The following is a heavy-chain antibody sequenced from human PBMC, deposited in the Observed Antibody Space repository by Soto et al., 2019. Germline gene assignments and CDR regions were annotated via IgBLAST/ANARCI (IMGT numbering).Heavy chain of an antibody. D-gene: IGHD3-10*01. CDR1: GGSISSSNW. V-gene: IGHV4-4*02. CDR3: ARVGLWFGELLRGMDV. J-gene: IGHJ6*02. Sequence: SETLSLTCAASGGSISSSNWWSWVRQPPGKGLEWIGEIYHSGSTNYNPSLKSRVTISVDKSTNQFSLKLSFVTAADTAVYYCARVGLWFGELLRGMDVWGQGTTVTVSS. CDR2: IYHSGST.